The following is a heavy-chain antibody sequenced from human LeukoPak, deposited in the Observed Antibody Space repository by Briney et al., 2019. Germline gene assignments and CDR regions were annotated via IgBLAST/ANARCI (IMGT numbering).Heavy chain of an antibody. Sequence: ASVKVSCKTSGYTFTDYYIHWVRQAPGQGLEWIGIIYPSADTTDSSQKFKGRVTLTRDTSKSTVYMELRTLRSENTAMYYCIRDYGGVYFDYGGQGTLVTVSA. J-gene: IGHJ4*02. CDR1: GYTFTDYY. D-gene: IGHD3-3*01. CDR2: IYPSADTT. CDR3: IRDYGGVYFDY. V-gene: IGHV1-46*01.